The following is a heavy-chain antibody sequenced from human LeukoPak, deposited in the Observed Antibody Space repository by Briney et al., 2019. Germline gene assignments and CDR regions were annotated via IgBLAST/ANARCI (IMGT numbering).Heavy chain of an antibody. Sequence: GGSLRLSCAASGFSFSSYAMSWVLQAPGKGLEWVSAISGSGGSTYYADSVKGRFTISRDNSKNTLYLQMNSLRAEDTAVYYCAKAPYSGWPHLFDYWGQGTLVTVSS. J-gene: IGHJ4*02. CDR1: GFSFSSYA. D-gene: IGHD6-19*01. CDR2: ISGSGGST. V-gene: IGHV3-23*01. CDR3: AKAPYSGWPHLFDY.